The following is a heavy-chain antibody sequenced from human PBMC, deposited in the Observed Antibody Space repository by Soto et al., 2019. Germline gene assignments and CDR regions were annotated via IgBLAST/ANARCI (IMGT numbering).Heavy chain of an antibody. CDR3: ASDFRTRGWFRQAGNFAMDV. Sequence: QVQLVQSGAEVRKPGASVKVSCKASGYPYTNSYMHWGRQAPGQGLEWMGWIHPNTGGTNYAQKFQGRVTMTRDTSVSTVYMELNRLTSADTAIYFCASDFRTRGWFRQAGNFAMDVWGQGTRVTVS. J-gene: IGHJ6*02. V-gene: IGHV1-2*02. CDR1: GYPYTNSY. D-gene: IGHD6-19*01. CDR2: IHPNTGGT.